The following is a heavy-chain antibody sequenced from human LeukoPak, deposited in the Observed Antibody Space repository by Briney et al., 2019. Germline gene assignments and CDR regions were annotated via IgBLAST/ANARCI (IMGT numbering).Heavy chain of an antibody. V-gene: IGHV3-7*05. CDR1: GFTFSAYW. D-gene: IGHD4-23*01. CDR3: AGSPTVDAAFDI. Sequence: GGSLRLSCAASGFTFSAYWMTWVRQAPGRGLEWVANMKHDGSDKYYVDSVKGRFTISRDNAKNSLYLQMNSLRAEDTAVYYCAGSPTVDAAFDIWGQGTMVTVSS. CDR2: MKHDGSDK. J-gene: IGHJ3*02.